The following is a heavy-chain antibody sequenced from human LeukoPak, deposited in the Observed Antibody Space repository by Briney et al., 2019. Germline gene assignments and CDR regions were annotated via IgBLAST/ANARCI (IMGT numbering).Heavy chain of an antibody. D-gene: IGHD3-22*01. CDR3: ARGWGSDSSGYYFDFQH. CDR2: INWNGGST. V-gene: IGHV3-20*04. Sequence: PGGSLRLSCAASGFTFDDYGMSWVRQAPGKGLEWVSGINWNGGSTGYADSVKGRFTISRDNAKNSLYLQMNSLRAEDTALYYCARGWGSDSSGYYFDFQHWGQGTLVTVSS. CDR1: GFTFDDYG. J-gene: IGHJ1*01.